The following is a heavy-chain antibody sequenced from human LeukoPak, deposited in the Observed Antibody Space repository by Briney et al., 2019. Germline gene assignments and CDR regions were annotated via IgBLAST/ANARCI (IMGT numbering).Heavy chain of an antibody. CDR3: ARFGHYAFDI. Sequence: PSETLSLTCTVSGGSISYYYWSWIRQPPGKGLEWIGYIYYSGSTNYNPSLRSRVTISVDTSKNQFSLNLSSVTAADTAVYYCARFGHYAFDIWGQGTLCTVSS. CDR1: GGSISYYY. V-gene: IGHV4-59*01. D-gene: IGHD3-16*01. CDR2: IYYSGST. J-gene: IGHJ3*02.